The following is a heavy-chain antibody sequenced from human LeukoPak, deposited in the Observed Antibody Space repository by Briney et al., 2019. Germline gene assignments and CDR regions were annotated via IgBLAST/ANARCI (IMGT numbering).Heavy chain of an antibody. V-gene: IGHV3-23*01. J-gene: IGHJ4*02. D-gene: IGHD6-19*01. CDR1: GFTFSNYA. CDR2: ISGSGGST. CDR3: ARVEPIAVAGFDY. Sequence: GGSLRLSCAASGFTFSNYAMSWVRQAPGKGLEWVSAISGSGGSTYYADSVKGRFTISRDNSKNTLYLQMNSLRAEDTAVYYCARVEPIAVAGFDYWGQGTLVTVSS.